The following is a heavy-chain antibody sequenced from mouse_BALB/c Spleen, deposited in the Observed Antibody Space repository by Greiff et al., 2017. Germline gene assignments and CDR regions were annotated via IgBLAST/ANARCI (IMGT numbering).Heavy chain of an antibody. CDR3: ARQGGSSLLAMDY. CDR2: ISNGGGST. D-gene: IGHD1-1*01. CDR1: GFTFSSYT. J-gene: IGHJ4*01. Sequence: EVQRVESGGGLVQPGGSLKLSCAASGFTFSSYTMSWVRQTPEKRLEWVAYISNGGGSTYYPDTVKGRFTISRDNAKNTLYLQMSSLKSEDTAMYYCARQGGSSLLAMDYWGQGTSVTVSS. V-gene: IGHV5-12-2*01.